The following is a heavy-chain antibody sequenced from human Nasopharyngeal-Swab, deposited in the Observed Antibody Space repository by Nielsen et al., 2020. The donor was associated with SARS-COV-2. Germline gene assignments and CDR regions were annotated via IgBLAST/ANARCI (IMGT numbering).Heavy chain of an antibody. D-gene: IGHD1-26*01. CDR2: INTNTGNP. Sequence: ASVKVSCKASGYTFTTYAMNWVRQAPGQGLEWMGWINTNTGNPTYAQGFPGRFVFSLDTSVSTAYLQISSLKAEDTAVYYCARVNSGSYYYYYGMDVWGQGTTVTVSS. J-gene: IGHJ6*02. CDR3: ARVNSGSYYYYYGMDV. CDR1: GYTFTTYA. V-gene: IGHV7-4-1*02.